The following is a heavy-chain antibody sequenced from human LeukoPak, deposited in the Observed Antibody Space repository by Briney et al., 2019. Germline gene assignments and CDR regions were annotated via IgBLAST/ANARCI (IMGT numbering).Heavy chain of an antibody. V-gene: IGHV3-23*01. CDR1: GLTFSNYA. CDR2: ISGSGANT. Sequence: GGSLRLPCAASGLTFSNYAMSWVRQAPGKGLEWASGISGSGANTYHADSVEGRFAISRDNSKNTLYLQMNSLRAEDTAMYYCAKEAGVTTPPKWGQGTLVIVSS. CDR3: AKEAGVTTPPK. J-gene: IGHJ4*02. D-gene: IGHD4-17*01.